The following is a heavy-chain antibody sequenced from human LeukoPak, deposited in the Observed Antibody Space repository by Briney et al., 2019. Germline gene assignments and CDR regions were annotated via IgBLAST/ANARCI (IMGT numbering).Heavy chain of an antibody. J-gene: IGHJ4*02. CDR1: GGTFSSYA. V-gene: IGHV1-69*06. CDR2: IIPIFGTA. Sequence: SVKVSCKASGGTFSSYAISWVRQAPGQGLEWMGGIIPIFGTANYAQKFQGRVTITADKSTSTAYMELSSLRSEDTAVYYCARERSSGYYTTFDYWGQGTLVTVSS. CDR3: ARERSSGYYTTFDY. D-gene: IGHD3-22*01.